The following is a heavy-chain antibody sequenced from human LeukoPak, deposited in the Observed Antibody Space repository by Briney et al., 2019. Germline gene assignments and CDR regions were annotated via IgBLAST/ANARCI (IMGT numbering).Heavy chain of an antibody. CDR1: GFSFGSYW. CDR3: ARENRDGYNPYNWFDP. J-gene: IGHJ5*02. CDR2: IKQEGSEK. D-gene: IGHD5-24*01. V-gene: IGHV3-7*01. Sequence: PGGSLRCSCAGSGFSFGSYWMSWVRQAPGKGLEGVVNIKQEGSEKFYVDSVKGRFTISRDNAKNSLYLQMNSLRAEDTGIYYCARENRDGYNPYNWFDPWGQGTLVTVSS.